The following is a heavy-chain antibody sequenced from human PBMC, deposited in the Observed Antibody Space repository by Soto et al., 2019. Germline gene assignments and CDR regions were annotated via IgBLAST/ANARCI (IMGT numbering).Heavy chain of an antibody. CDR1: GFSLSTDGVG. CDR3: AHAYGGTSWPNDAFDV. CDR2: IYWDYDQ. J-gene: IGHJ3*01. D-gene: IGHD2-2*01. Sequence: QITLKESGPTLVKPTQTLTLTCTFSGFSLSTDGVGVGWIRQPPGKALEWLALIYWDYDQRYSPSLKTRLTITKHTSQTQGVPTMTNMDPVDTATYYCAHAYGGTSWPNDAFDVWGQGTVVTVSS. V-gene: IGHV2-5*02.